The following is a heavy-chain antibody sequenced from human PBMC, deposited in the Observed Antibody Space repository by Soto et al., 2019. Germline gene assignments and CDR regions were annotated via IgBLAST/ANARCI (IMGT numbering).Heavy chain of an antibody. D-gene: IGHD1-1*01. J-gene: IGHJ6*02. CDR1: SGCFRGYY. CDR2: VNHSGST. Sequence: AVFSGCFRGYYWSGLRQPPGKGVEWSGGVNHSGSTNYNPSLKSRVTLSVDTSKNQFSLKLSSVTAADTAVYYCARGNGTVYYYYYGMDVWGQGTTVTVSS. V-gene: IGHV4-34*01. CDR3: ARGNGTVYYYYYGMDV.